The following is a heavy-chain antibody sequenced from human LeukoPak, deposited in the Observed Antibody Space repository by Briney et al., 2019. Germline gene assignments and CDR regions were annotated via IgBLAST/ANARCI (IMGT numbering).Heavy chain of an antibody. CDR1: GGSISSYY. J-gene: IGHJ4*02. CDR3: ARDRHGYSYGSFDY. V-gene: IGHV4-59*12. Sequence: SETLSLTCTVSGGSISSYYWTWIRQPPGKGLEWIGYIYYSGSTNYNPSLKSRVTISVDKSKNQFSLKLSSVTAADTAVYYCARDRHGYSYGSFDYWGQGTLVTVSS. CDR2: IYYSGST. D-gene: IGHD5-18*01.